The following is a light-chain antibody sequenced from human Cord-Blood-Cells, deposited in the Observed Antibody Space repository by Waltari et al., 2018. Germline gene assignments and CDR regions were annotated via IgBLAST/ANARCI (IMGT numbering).Light chain of an antibody. V-gene: IGLV2-14*01. J-gene: IGLJ2*01. CDR2: DVS. CDR1: SSDVGGYNY. Sequence: QSALTQPASVSGSPGQSITISCTGTSSDVGGYNYVSWYQQHPGKAPKLMIYDVSNRPAGVSKRFAGSKCGNTASLTISGLQAEDEADYYCSSYTSSSTYVVFGGGTKLTVL. CDR3: SSYTSSSTYVV.